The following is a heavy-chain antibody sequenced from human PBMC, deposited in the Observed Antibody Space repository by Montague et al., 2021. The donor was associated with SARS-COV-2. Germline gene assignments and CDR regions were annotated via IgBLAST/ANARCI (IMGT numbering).Heavy chain of an antibody. D-gene: IGHD3-22*01. CDR2: IYWNDHK. V-gene: IGHV2-5*01. Sequence: PALVKPTQTLTLTCTFSGFSLTTSGVGVGWIRQPPGKALEWLALIYWNDHKRYSPSLESRLTITKDTSKNQVVLTMTKMDPADTATYYCAHRPSNFYVSSGLLFDFWGQGAVVTVSS. J-gene: IGHJ4*02. CDR3: AHRPSNFYVSSGLLFDF. CDR1: GFSLTTSGVG.